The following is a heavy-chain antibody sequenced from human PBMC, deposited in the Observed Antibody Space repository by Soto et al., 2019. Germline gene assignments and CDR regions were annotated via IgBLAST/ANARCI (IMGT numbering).Heavy chain of an antibody. D-gene: IGHD4-17*01. J-gene: IGHJ4*02. Sequence: GGSLRLSCAASGFIFSTYSMNWVRQAPGKGLEWVSSISSSNGYIYYADSVKGRFTISRDNAKNSLYLQMNSLRAEDTAVYYCARDDYGDYVNYFDYWGQGTLVTVSS. CDR3: ARDDYGDYVNYFDY. V-gene: IGHV3-21*01. CDR2: ISSSNGYI. CDR1: GFIFSTYS.